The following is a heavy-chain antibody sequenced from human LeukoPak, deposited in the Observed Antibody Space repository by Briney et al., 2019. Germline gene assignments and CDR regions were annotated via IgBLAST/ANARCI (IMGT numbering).Heavy chain of an antibody. J-gene: IGHJ4*02. V-gene: IGHV3-9*01. CDR3: AKDISHSSGYYFFDY. D-gene: IGHD3-22*01. CDR2: ISWNSGSI. Sequence: GGSLRLSCAASGFTFSSSAMSWVRQGPGKGLEWVSGISWNSGSIAYADSVKGRFTISRDNAKNFLYLQMNSLRAEDTALYYCAKDISHSSGYYFFDYWGQGTLVTVSS. CDR1: GFTFSSSA.